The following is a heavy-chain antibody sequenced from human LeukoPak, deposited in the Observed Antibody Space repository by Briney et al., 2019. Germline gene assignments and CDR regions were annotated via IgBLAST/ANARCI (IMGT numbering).Heavy chain of an antibody. CDR2: ISGSDGST. J-gene: IGHJ3*01. V-gene: IGHV3-23*01. CDR1: GFTFSSYA. D-gene: IGHD2/OR15-2a*01. Sequence: GGSLRLSCAASGFTFSSYAMSWVRQAPGKGLEWVSAISGSDGSTYYADSVKGRFTISRDNAKNSLYLQMNSLRAEDTAVYYCARDGIVAKPFVFDVWGQGTMVTVSS. CDR3: ARDGIVAKPFVFDV.